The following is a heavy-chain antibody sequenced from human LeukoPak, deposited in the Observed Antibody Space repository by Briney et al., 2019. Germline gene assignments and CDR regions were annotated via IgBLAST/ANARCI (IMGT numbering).Heavy chain of an antibody. CDR3: ARDSPAAAFDI. CDR1: GGSISSGGYY. J-gene: IGHJ3*02. V-gene: IGHV4-31*03. D-gene: IGHD2-15*01. Sequence: SQTLCLTCTVSGGSISSGGYYGSWIRQHPEKGLEWIGYIYYSGSTYYNPSLKSRVTISVDTSKNQFSLKLSSVTAADTAVYYCARDSPAAAFDIWGQGTMVTVSS. CDR2: IYYSGST.